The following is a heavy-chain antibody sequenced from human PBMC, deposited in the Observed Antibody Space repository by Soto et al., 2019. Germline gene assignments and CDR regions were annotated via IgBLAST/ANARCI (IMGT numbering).Heavy chain of an antibody. CDR2: MSHSGGT. V-gene: IGHV4-34*01. CDR3: ARVERGTTTTVVDAFDI. Sequence: QVQLQQWGAGLLKPSETLSLTCAVYGGFVSSGNYYWSWIPQPPGKGLEWIGEMSHSGGTHFNPSLKSRVTISVDTSKNQFSLKMTSVTAADTALYYCARVERGTTTTVVDAFDIWGPGTMVTVSS. CDR1: GGFVSSGNYY. D-gene: IGHD4-4*01. J-gene: IGHJ3*02.